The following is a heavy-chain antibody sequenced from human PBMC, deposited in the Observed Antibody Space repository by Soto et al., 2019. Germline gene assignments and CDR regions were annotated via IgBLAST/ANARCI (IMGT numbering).Heavy chain of an antibody. J-gene: IGHJ6*02. CDR1: GFTFSSYW. Sequence: PGGSLRLSCAASGFTFSSYWMSWVRQAPGKGLEWVANIKQDGSDKYYVDSVKGRFTISRDNAKNSLYLQMNSLRAEDTAVYYCARLYPGSGWPYHYYGMDVWGQGTTVTVSS. D-gene: IGHD6-19*01. V-gene: IGHV3-7*01. CDR3: ARLYPGSGWPYHYYGMDV. CDR2: IKQDGSDK.